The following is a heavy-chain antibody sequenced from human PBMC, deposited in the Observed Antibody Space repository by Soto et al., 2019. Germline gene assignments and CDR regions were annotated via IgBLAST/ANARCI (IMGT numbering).Heavy chain of an antibody. Sequence: QLQLQESGSELVKPSQTLSLTCAVSGGSISSGGYSWSWIRQPPGKGLEWIGYIYHSGSTYYNPSLKSRVTLSVDRSKNQFSLKLSSVTAADTAVYYCARAVVTPSGWVVLDYWGQGTLVTVSS. CDR1: GGSISSGGYS. CDR2: IYHSGST. J-gene: IGHJ4*02. D-gene: IGHD6-19*01. CDR3: ARAVVTPSGWVVLDY. V-gene: IGHV4-30-2*01.